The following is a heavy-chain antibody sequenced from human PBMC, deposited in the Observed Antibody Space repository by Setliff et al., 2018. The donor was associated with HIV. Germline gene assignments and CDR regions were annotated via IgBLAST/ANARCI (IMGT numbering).Heavy chain of an antibody. J-gene: IGHJ4*02. Sequence: SETLSLTCTVSGDSITSGGYFWSWIRQHPGKGLEWIGHIYYSGSTYYNPSLKSRVTISVDASKNQFSLKVSSVTAADTAVYYCARVARGGHSSRWYYFDYWGQGTLGTVSS. CDR2: IYYSGST. CDR1: GDSITSGGYF. D-gene: IGHD6-13*01. V-gene: IGHV4-31*03. CDR3: ARVARGGHSSRWYYFDY.